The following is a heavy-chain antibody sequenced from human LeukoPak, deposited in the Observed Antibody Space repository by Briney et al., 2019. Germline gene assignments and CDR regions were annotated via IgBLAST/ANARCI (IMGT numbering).Heavy chain of an antibody. V-gene: IGHV4-61*09. Sequence: SETLSLTCTVSGVSISSGSYYWSWIRQPAGKGLEWIGHIYTSGSTNYNPSLKSRVTISVDRSKNQFSLKLNSVTAADTAFYYCAGGVAYSDSSDVFDIWGQGTMVTVSS. CDR3: AGGVAYSDSSDVFDI. CDR1: GVSISSGSYY. J-gene: IGHJ3*02. CDR2: IYTSGST. D-gene: IGHD3-22*01.